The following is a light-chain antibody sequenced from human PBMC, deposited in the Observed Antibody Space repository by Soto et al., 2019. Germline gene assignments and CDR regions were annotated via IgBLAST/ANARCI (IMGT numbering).Light chain of an antibody. CDR3: QQYNNWPPKT. J-gene: IGKJ1*01. Sequence: DIQMTQSPSTLSASVGDRVTITCRASQSISYWLAWYQQKPGKAPNLLIYKASSLESGVPSRFSGSGSGTEFTLTINSLQPDDFATYYCQQYNNWPPKTFGQGTKVEIK. CDR2: KAS. CDR1: QSISYW. V-gene: IGKV1-5*03.